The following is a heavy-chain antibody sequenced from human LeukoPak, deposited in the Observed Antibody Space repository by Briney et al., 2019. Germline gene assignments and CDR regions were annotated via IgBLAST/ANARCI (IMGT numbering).Heavy chain of an antibody. V-gene: IGHV3-23*01. CDR1: GFTFSSYA. J-gene: IGHJ6*02. CDR3: ARYCTGGSCQRPYYGMDV. CDR2: ISGSGGST. D-gene: IGHD2-15*01. Sequence: GGSLRLSCAASGFTFSSYAMHWVRQAPGKGLEWVSAISGSGGSTYYADSVKGRFTISRDNSKNTLYLQINSLRAEDTAVYYCARYCTGGSCQRPYYGMDVWGQGTTVTVSS.